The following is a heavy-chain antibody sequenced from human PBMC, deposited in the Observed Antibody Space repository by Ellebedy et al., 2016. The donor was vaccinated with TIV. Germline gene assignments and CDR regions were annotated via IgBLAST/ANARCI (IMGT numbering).Heavy chain of an antibody. V-gene: IGHV2-26*01. CDR3: VRALKYCGGDCTYKFDF. D-gene: IGHD2-21*02. CDR1: GDPIRSRTYF. J-gene: IGHJ4*02. Sequence: ETLSLTCIVSGDPIRSRTYFWAWIRQPPGKALEWLAHIFSNDEKSYSTSLEARLSISKDTAKSQVVLTVANMDPLDTATYYCVRALKYCGGDCTYKFDFWGQGALVTVSS. CDR2: IFSNDEK.